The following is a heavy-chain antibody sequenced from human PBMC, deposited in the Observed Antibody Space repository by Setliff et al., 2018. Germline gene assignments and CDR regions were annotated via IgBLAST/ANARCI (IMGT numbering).Heavy chain of an antibody. CDR1: GGSISSSSYY. CDR2: IYYSGST. J-gene: IGHJ5*02. D-gene: IGHD3-10*01. Sequence: SETLSLTCTVSGGSISSSSYYWGWIRQPPGKGLEWIGSIYYSGSTYYNPSLKSRVTISVDTSRNQFSLKLSSVTAADTAVYYCALNPSWFGELFAWFDPWGQGTLVTVS. CDR3: ALNPSWFGELFAWFDP. V-gene: IGHV4-39*01.